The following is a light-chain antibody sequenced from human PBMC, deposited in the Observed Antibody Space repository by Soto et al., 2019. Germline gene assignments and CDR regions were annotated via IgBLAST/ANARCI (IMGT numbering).Light chain of an antibody. Sequence: IVWTQSPGTLSLSPGERTTLSCRASQSISRYLAWYQQKPGQGPRLLIYGASSRATGTPDRFSGSGSGTDFTLTINRLEPEDFALYYCQQYGSSPPTFGQGTKADIK. CDR2: GAS. J-gene: IGKJ1*01. V-gene: IGKV3-20*01. CDR1: QSISRY. CDR3: QQYGSSPPT.